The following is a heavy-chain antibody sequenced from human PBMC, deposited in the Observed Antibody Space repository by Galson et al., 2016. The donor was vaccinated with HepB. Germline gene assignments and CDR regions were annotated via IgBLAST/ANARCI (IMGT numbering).Heavy chain of an antibody. CDR2: INAGNGNT. CDR3: ARDTPLSDSRGYQLTFDY. CDR1: GYTFTSYA. V-gene: IGHV1-3*01. D-gene: IGHD3-22*01. J-gene: IGHJ4*02. Sequence: SCKASGYTFTSYAMNWVRQAPGQRLEWTGWINAGNGNTKYSQNFQGRVTITRDTSASIVYMDLTSLRSEDTAVYYCARDTPLSDSRGYQLTFDYWGQGTLVTVSS.